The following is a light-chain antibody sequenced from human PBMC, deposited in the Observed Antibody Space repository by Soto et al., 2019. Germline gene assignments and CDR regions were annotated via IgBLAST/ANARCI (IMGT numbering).Light chain of an antibody. CDR1: QTTSNY. J-gene: IGKJ2*01. CDR3: QQRYSTPYT. Sequence: DIQMTQSPSSLSASVGDRVTITCRASQTTSNYLNWYQQKPGKAPKLLIYAASSLQSGVPSRFSGSGSGTDFTLTISSLQPEDFATYYCQQRYSTPYTFGQGTKLEIK. CDR2: AAS. V-gene: IGKV1-39*01.